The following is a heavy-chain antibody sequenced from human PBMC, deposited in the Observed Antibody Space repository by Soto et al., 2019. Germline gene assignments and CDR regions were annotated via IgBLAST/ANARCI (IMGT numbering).Heavy chain of an antibody. Sequence: ASVKVSCKASGCTFTSYDINWVRQATGQGLEWMGWMNPNSGNTGYAQKFQGRVTMTRNTSISTAYMELSSLRSEDTAVYYCARVEVATILGVDYWGQGTLVTVSS. CDR3: ARVEVATILGVDY. J-gene: IGHJ4*02. CDR1: GCTFTSYD. V-gene: IGHV1-8*01. CDR2: MNPNSGNT. D-gene: IGHD5-12*01.